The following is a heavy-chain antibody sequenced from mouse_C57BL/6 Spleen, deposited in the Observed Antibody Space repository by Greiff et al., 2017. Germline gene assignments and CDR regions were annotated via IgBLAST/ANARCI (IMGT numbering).Heavy chain of an antibody. CDR1: GFTFSDYY. Sequence: EVKVVESGGGLVQPGGSLKLSCAASGFTFSDYYMYWVRQTPEKRLEWVAYISNGGGSTYYPDTVKGRFTISRDNAKNTLYLQMSRLKSEDTAMYYCARHSRGRGFAYWGQGTLVTVSA. V-gene: IGHV5-12*01. J-gene: IGHJ3*01. CDR3: ARHSRGRGFAY. CDR2: ISNGGGST. D-gene: IGHD3-3*01.